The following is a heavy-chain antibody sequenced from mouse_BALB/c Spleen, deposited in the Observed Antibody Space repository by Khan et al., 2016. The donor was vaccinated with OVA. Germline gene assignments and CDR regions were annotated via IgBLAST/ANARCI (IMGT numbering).Heavy chain of an antibody. V-gene: IGHV1S56*01. Sequence: QVQLQQSGPELVKPGALVKISCKASGYTFTSYDINWVMQRPGQGLEWIGWIYPGDDSTKYHEKFKDKATLTADKSSSSAYMQLRSLTSDNTAVNFSAREELRGVAMDYWGQGTSVTVSS. J-gene: IGHJ4*01. D-gene: IGHD2-4*01. CDR3: AREELRGVAMDY. CDR2: IYPGDDST. CDR1: GYTFTSYD.